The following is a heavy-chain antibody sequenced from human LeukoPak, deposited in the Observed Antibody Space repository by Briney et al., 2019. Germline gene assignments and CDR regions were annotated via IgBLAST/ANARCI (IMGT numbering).Heavy chain of an antibody. V-gene: IGHV3-23*01. D-gene: IGHD3-3*01. Sequence: PGGSLRLSCAASGFTFSSYAMTWVRQAPGKGLEWVSDNGSGGSTYYADSVKGRFTISRDNSKNTLYLQMNSLRAEDTAVYYCAKTSELWSGYYDYWGQGTLVTVSS. CDR1: GFTFSSYA. J-gene: IGHJ4*02. CDR3: AKTSELWSGYYDY. CDR2: NGSGGST.